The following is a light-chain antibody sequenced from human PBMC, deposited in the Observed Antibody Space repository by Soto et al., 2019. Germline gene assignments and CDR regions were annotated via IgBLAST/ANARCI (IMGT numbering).Light chain of an antibody. V-gene: IGKV1-5*03. Sequence: DIQMTQSPSTLSASMGDGVTITCRASQSIGSGLAWYQQRPGKAPKLLIYKATNLQTGVPSRFSGSGSGTDFSLTISSLQPVDAATYYCQQYTDFQYTFGQGTKVEI. CDR3: QQYTDFQYT. J-gene: IGKJ2*01. CDR2: KAT. CDR1: QSIGSG.